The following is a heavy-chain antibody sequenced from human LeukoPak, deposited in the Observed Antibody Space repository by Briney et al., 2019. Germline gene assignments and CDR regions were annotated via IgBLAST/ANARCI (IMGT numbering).Heavy chain of an antibody. CDR1: GFTFSSYG. CDR3: AKDGIRYSSSSEFDYFDY. D-gene: IGHD6-13*01. V-gene: IGHV3-23*01. J-gene: IGHJ4*02. CDR2: ISGSGGST. Sequence: GGSLRLSCAASGFTFSSYGMSWVRQAPGKGLEWVSAISGSGGSTYYADSVKGWFTISRDNSKNTLYLQMNSLRAEDTAAYYCAKDGIRYSSSSEFDYFDYWGQGTLVTVSS.